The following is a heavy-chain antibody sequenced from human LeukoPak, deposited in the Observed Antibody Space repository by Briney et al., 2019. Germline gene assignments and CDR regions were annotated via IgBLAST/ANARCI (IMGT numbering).Heavy chain of an antibody. V-gene: IGHV3-53*01. CDR1: GFIVSGKY. J-gene: IGHJ3*02. D-gene: IGHD3-22*01. CDR3: AREGSFDSSGYNDALDI. Sequence: GGSLRLSCAASGFIVSGKYMSWVRQAPGKGLEWVSVIRSDGSTSYADSVKGRFTISRDNSKNTLYLQMNSLRAEDTAVYHCAREGSFDSSGYNDALDIWGQGTMVTVSA. CDR2: IRSDGST.